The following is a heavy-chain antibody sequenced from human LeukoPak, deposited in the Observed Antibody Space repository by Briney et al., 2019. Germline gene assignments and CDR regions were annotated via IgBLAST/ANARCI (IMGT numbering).Heavy chain of an antibody. Sequence: GGSLRLSCATSGFTFTSYDFNWVRQAPGKGLEWVSYISNGGGTIYYADSVKGRFTISTDNAKNSVFLQMNTLRAEDTAIYYCARDSYMFGSDYWGQGTLVTVSS. V-gene: IGHV3-48*03. CDR3: ARDSYMFGSDY. CDR2: ISNGGGTI. J-gene: IGHJ4*02. D-gene: IGHD3-10*02. CDR1: GFTFTSYD.